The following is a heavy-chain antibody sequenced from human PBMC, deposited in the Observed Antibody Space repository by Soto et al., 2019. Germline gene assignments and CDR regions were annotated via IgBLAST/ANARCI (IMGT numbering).Heavy chain of an antibody. J-gene: IGHJ6*02. D-gene: IGHD6-13*01. CDR1: GFTFSSYS. CDR2: ISSSSSYI. Sequence: PGGSLRLSCAPSGFTFSSYSMNWVRQAPGKGLAWVSSISSSSSYIYYADSVKGRFTISRDNAKNSLYLQMNSLRAEDTAVYYWARGGQQLHGMDVWGQGTTVTVSS. CDR3: ARGGQQLHGMDV. V-gene: IGHV3-21*01.